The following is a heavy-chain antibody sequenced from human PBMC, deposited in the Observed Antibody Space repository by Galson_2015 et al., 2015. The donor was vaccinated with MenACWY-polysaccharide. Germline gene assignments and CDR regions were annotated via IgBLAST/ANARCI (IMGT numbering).Heavy chain of an antibody. Sequence: SVKVSCKASGYSFSSYDINWVRQTTGQGLEWMGWMNPNSGNTGYAQKFQGRVTMTRNTSISIAYMELSILRSEDTAVYYCTRGGKYYYDSSGYLKWFDPWGQGTLVTVSS. CDR3: TRGGKYYYDSSGYLKWFDP. J-gene: IGHJ5*02. CDR1: GYSFSSYD. D-gene: IGHD3-22*01. CDR2: MNPNSGNT. V-gene: IGHV1-8*01.